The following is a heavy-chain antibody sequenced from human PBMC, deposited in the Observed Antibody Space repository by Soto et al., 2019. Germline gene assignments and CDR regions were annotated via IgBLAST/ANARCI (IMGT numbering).Heavy chain of an antibody. CDR2: IYYSGST. CDR3: ARHYGDHYYYYMDV. V-gene: IGHV4-39*01. Sequence: QLQLQESGPGLVKPSETLSLTCTVSGGSISSSSYYWGWIRQPPGKGLEWIGSIYYSGSTYYNPSLKSRVTISVDTSKNQFSLKLSSVTAADTAVNYCARHYGDHYYYYMDVWGKGTTVTVSS. CDR1: GGSISSSSYY. D-gene: IGHD4-17*01. J-gene: IGHJ6*03.